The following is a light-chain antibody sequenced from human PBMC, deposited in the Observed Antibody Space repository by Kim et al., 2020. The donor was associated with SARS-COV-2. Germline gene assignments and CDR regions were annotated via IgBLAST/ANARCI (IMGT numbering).Light chain of an antibody. J-gene: IGKJ5*01. V-gene: IGKV2-28*01. CDR1: QSLLHSNGYNY. CDR2: LGS. CDR3: MQALQTT. Sequence: DIVMTQSPLSLPVTPGEPASISCRSSQSLLHSNGYNYLDWYLQKPGQSPQLLIYLGSNRASGVPDRFSGSGSGTDFTLKISRVEAEDVGVYYCMQALQTTFCQGTRREIK.